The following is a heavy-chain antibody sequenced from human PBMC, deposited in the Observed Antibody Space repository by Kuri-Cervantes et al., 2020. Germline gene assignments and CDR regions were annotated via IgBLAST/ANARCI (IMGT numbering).Heavy chain of an antibody. D-gene: IGHD2-2*01. J-gene: IGHJ4*02. CDR1: GGSISSGSYY. Sequence: LRLSCSVSGGSISSGSYYWSWIRQRAGKGLEWIGRIYTSGSTNYNPSLKSRVTMSVDTSKNQFSLKLSSVTAADTAVYYCARGPGLGFCSSTSCSAYYFDYWGQGTLVTVSS. V-gene: IGHV4-61*02. CDR3: ARGPGLGFCSSTSCSAYYFDY. CDR2: IYTSGST.